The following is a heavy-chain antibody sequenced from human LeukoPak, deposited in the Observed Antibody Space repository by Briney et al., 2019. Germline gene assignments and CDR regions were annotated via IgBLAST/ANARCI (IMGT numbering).Heavy chain of an antibody. CDR1: GGSFSGYY. V-gene: IGHV4-34*01. CDR3: ARRYYGSGSSIDY. Sequence: SETLSLTCAVYGGSFSGYYWSWIRQPPGKGLEWIGEINHSGSTNYNPSLKRRVTISVDTPKNQFSLKLSSVTAADTAVYYCARRYYGSGSSIDYWGQGTLVTVSS. J-gene: IGHJ4*02. D-gene: IGHD3-10*01. CDR2: INHSGST.